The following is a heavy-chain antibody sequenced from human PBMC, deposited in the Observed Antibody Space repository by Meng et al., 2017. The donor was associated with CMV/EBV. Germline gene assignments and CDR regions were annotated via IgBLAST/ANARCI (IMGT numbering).Heavy chain of an antibody. Sequence: SLKISCAASGFTFDDYAMHWVRQAPGKGLEWVSGISWNSGSIGSADSVKGRFTISRDNAKNSLYLQMNSLRAEDTAVYYCASNYDLNYYYYYGMDVWGQGTTVTVSS. CDR2: ISWNSGSI. CDR3: ASNYDLNYYYYYGMDV. J-gene: IGHJ6*02. V-gene: IGHV3-9*01. D-gene: IGHD3-3*01. CDR1: GFTFDDYA.